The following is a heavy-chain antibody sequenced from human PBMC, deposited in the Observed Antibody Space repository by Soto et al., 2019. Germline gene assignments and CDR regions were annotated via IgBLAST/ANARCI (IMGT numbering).Heavy chain of an antibody. V-gene: IGHV3-53*02. CDR3: APLGSGTIRTWIDP. CDR2: IYSGGST. CDR1: AFNISNYY. Sequence: EVQLVETGGGLIQPGGSLRLSCAASAFNISNYYMTWVRQAPGKGLEWVSVIYSGGSTYYADSVKGRFTISRDKSKNTLYLQMNSLRAEDTAVYYCAPLGSGTIRTWIDPWGQGTLVTVSS. D-gene: IGHD3-10*01. J-gene: IGHJ5*02.